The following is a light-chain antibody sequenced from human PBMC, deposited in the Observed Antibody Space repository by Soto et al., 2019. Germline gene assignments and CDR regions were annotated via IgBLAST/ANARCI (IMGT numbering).Light chain of an antibody. CDR3: MQGTHWPIT. Sequence: EVVMPHSPLSLPVTDGQLASISCRSNQSLVHSDGIAYFSWFQQRPGRSPRRLIYKVSNGDSGGPSRFSWSGSGTDFALKISRVEAEDVGVYYCMQGTHWPITFGQGTRLEIK. CDR1: QSLVHSDGIAY. V-gene: IGKV2-30*02. CDR2: KVS. J-gene: IGKJ5*01.